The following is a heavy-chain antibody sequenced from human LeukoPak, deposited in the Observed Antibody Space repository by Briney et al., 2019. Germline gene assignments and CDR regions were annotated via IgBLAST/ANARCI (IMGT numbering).Heavy chain of an antibody. D-gene: IGHD2-15*01. CDR2: IYYSGST. Sequence: PSETLSLTCTVSGGSISSSSYYWGWIRQPPGKGLEWIGSIYYSGSTYYNPSLKSRVTISVDTSKNQFSLKLSSVTAADTAVYYCARGSRIPASDGIWGQGTMVTVSS. V-gene: IGHV4-39*07. J-gene: IGHJ3*02. CDR3: ARGSRIPASDGI. CDR1: GGSISSSSYY.